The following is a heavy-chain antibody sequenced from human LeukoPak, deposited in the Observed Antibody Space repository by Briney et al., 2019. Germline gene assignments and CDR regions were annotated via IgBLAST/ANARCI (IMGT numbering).Heavy chain of an antibody. CDR1: GFTFVDYA. V-gene: IGHV3-49*03. D-gene: IGHD5-12*01. J-gene: IGHJ4*02. CDR2: IRRKAYGGTT. Sequence: GGSLRPSCTASGFTFVDYAMSWFGQAQGKGLEWEGLIRRKAYGGTTEYAGSVKGRSTISRDDSTSIAYLQMNSLKTEDTAVYYCTRDRTVDIVATYDYWGQGTLVTVSS. CDR3: TRDRTVDIVATYDY.